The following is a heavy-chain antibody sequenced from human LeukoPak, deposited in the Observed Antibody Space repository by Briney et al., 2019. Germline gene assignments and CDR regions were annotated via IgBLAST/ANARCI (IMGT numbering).Heavy chain of an antibody. CDR1: GFTVSNNY. J-gene: IGHJ3*02. V-gene: IGHV3-66*01. CDR3: ARDWYGSGSGAFDI. CDR2: IYSGGST. D-gene: IGHD3-10*01. Sequence: GGSLRLSCAASGFTVSNNYMNWVRQGPGKGLEWVSIIYSGGSTHYADSVKGRFTISRDNSKNTLYLQMNSLRAEDTAVYYCARDWYGSGSGAFDIWGQGTMVTLSS.